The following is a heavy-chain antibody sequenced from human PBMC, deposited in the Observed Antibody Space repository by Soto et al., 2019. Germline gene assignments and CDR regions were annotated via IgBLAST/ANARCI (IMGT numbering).Heavy chain of an antibody. CDR3: AKCGALVRWFDS. CDR2: ISGSGGST. CDR1: GFTFSSYS. J-gene: IGHJ5*01. V-gene: IGHV3-23*01. D-gene: IGHD6-6*01. Sequence: GWSLRLSCAASGFTFSSYSMSWVRQAPGKGLEWVSAISGSGGSTYYADSVKGRFTISRDNSKNTLYLQMNSLRAEDTAVYYCAKCGALVRWFDSWGQGTLVTVSS.